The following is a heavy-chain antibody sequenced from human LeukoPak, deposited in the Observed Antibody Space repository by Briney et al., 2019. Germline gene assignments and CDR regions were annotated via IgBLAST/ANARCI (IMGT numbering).Heavy chain of an antibody. J-gene: IGHJ4*02. V-gene: IGHV1-2*02. Sequence: GASVKVSCKASGYTVTGYYMHWVRQAPGQGLEWMGWINPNSGGTNYAQKFQGRVTMTRDTSISTAYMELSRLRSDDTAVYYCAREGWLQLGYYFDYWGQGTLVTVSS. CDR2: INPNSGGT. D-gene: IGHD5-24*01. CDR3: AREGWLQLGYYFDY. CDR1: GYTVTGYY.